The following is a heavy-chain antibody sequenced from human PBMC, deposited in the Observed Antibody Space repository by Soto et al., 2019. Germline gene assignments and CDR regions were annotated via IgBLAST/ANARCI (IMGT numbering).Heavy chain of an antibody. CDR3: ARDIWSGYLYYFDY. CDR1: GFTFSSYW. CDR2: IKQDGSEK. Sequence: GGSLRLSCAASGFTFSSYWMSWVRQAPGKGLEWVANIKQDGSEKYYVDSVKGRFTISRDNAKNSLYLQMNSLRAEDTAVYYCARDIWSGYLYYFDYWGQGTLVTVSS. D-gene: IGHD3-3*01. V-gene: IGHV3-7*01. J-gene: IGHJ4*02.